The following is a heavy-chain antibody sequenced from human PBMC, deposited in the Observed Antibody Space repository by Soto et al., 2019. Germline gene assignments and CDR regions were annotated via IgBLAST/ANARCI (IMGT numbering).Heavy chain of an antibody. D-gene: IGHD5-18*01. Sequence: PSETLSLTCTVSGGSISSYYWSWIRQPAGKGLEWIGRIYTSGSSNFNPSLKSRVTMSVDTSKNQFSLKLSSVTAADTAVYYCARDRAAMAADPYYFDYWGQGTLVTVSS. CDR3: ARDRAAMAADPYYFDY. J-gene: IGHJ4*02. V-gene: IGHV4-4*07. CDR2: IYTSGSS. CDR1: GGSISSYY.